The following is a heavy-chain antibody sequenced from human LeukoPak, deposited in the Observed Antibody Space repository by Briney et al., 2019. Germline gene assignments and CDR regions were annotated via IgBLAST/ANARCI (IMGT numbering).Heavy chain of an antibody. CDR3: AKDKAGTIVWYGRWAIGLFDY. V-gene: IGHV3-43*02. CDR1: GSTFDTNA. CDR2: ISADGGST. Sequence: GGSLSPSCPASGSTFDTNAIQCVSQAPGKGLQWISLISADGGSTYYADSVKGRFTIYRESSNHSLYLQMHSLTTEDTAFYYCAKDKAGTIVWYGRWAIGLFDYWGQGTLLTVSS. D-gene: IGHD6-13*01. J-gene: IGHJ4*02.